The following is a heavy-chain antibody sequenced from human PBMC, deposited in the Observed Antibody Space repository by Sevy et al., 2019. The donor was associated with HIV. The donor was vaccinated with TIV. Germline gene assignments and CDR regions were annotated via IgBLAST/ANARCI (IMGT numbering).Heavy chain of an antibody. V-gene: IGHV3-49*04. CDR3: TRWKGDHSRVDY. CDR1: GFTFGDYA. D-gene: IGHD1-1*01. J-gene: IGHJ4*02. Sequence: GGSLRLSCAASGFTFGDYAMNWVRQAPGKGLEWVAVLKSKAVGGTLHHAASVQGRFTISRDDSKNIAYLQLNDLKTVDTAVYYCTRWKGDHSRVDYWGQGALVTVSS. CDR2: LKSKAVGGTL.